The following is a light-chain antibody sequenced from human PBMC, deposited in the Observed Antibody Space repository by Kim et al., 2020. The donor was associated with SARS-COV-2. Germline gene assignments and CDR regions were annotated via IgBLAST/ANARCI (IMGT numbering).Light chain of an antibody. Sequence: VSPGERATLSCRASQSLSSNLAWFQQKPGQAPRLLIYGASTRATGIPARFSGSGSGTEFTLTISSLQSEDFSVYYCQQYNNWPLAFGGGTKVDIK. CDR2: GAS. CDR1: QSLSSN. J-gene: IGKJ4*01. V-gene: IGKV3-15*01. CDR3: QQYNNWPLA.